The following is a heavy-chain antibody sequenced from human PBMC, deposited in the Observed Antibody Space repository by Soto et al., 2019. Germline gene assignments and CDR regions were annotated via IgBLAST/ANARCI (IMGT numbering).Heavy chain of an antibody. Sequence: GGSLRLSCVGSGFTFSCYIMAWVRQAPGRGLEWVASISSRSTNIDYADSVKGRFTISRDNAKNLVSLQMSSLRGEDTALYYCAKFTEPGYSSIWYYFEYWGQGTPVTVSS. V-gene: IGHV3-21*06. CDR3: AKFTEPGYSSIWYYFEY. CDR1: GFTFSCYI. D-gene: IGHD6-19*01. CDR2: ISSRSTNI. J-gene: IGHJ4*02.